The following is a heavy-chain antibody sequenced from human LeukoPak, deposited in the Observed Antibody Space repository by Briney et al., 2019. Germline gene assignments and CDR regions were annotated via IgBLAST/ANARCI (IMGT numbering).Heavy chain of an antibody. J-gene: IGHJ4*02. V-gene: IGHV4-59*11. Sequence: PSETLSLTCTVSGGSISSHSWSWIRLPPGKGLEWIGYIHSSGSTSYSPSLESRVTITRDMSKNQFSLKMTAVTAADTAVYYCALSGYGSGDYWGQGTLVTVSS. CDR1: GGSISSHS. CDR2: IHSSGST. D-gene: IGHD3-10*01. CDR3: ALSGYGSGDY.